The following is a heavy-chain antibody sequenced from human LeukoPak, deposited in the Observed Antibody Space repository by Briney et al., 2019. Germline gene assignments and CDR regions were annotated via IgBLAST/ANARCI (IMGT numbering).Heavy chain of an antibody. D-gene: IGHD5-18*01. Sequence: SETLSLTCAVYGGSFSGYYWSWIRQPPGKGLEWIGEINHSGSTNYNPSLKSRVTISVDTSKNQFSLKLSSVTAADTAVCYCAARQRRGYSYGPYYFDYWGQGTLVTVSS. V-gene: IGHV4-34*01. CDR3: AARQRRGYSYGPYYFDY. CDR2: INHSGST. CDR1: GGSFSGYY. J-gene: IGHJ4*02.